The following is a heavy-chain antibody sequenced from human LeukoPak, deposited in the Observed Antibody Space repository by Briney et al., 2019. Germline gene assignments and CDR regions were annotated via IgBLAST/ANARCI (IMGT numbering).Heavy chain of an antibody. D-gene: IGHD3-16*01. J-gene: IGHJ6*03. V-gene: IGHV4-59*01. CDR1: GGSFSGYY. CDR2: IFYSGST. CDR3: ARETSQKGAHYMDV. Sequence: SETLSLTCAVYGGSFSGYYWGWIRQPPGKGLEWIGNIFYSGSTYYGPSLKSRLTIPLDTSKNQFSLKLSSVTAADTAVYYCARETSQKGAHYMDVWGKGTTVTISS.